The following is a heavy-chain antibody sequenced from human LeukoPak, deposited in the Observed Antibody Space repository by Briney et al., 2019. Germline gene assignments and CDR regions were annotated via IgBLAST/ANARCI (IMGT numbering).Heavy chain of an antibody. CDR1: GFTFSSYA. D-gene: IGHD6-13*01. CDR2: IRGGGGST. CDR3: AKTDSSSWYVSYWFDL. J-gene: IGHJ5*02. Sequence: GGSLRLSCAASGFTFSSYAMSWVRQAPGKGLEWVSAIRGGGGSTYYADSVKGRFTISRDNSKNTLDLQMNSLRAEDTAVYYWAKTDSSSWYVSYWFDLWGRGTLVSVS. V-gene: IGHV3-23*01.